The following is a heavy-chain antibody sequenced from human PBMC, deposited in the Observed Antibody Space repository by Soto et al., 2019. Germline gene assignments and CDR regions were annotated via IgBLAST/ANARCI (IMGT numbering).Heavy chain of an antibody. CDR3: ARDFSAYSSSWPFYYYYGMDV. CDR1: GFTFSSYD. D-gene: IGHD6-13*01. Sequence: GGSLRLSCAASGFTFSSYDMHWVRQAPGKGLEWVAVIWYDGSNKYYADSVKGRFTISRYNSKNTLYLQMNSLRAEDTAVYYCARDFSAYSSSWPFYYYYGMDVWGQGTTVTVSS. CDR2: IWYDGSNK. J-gene: IGHJ6*02. V-gene: IGHV3-33*01.